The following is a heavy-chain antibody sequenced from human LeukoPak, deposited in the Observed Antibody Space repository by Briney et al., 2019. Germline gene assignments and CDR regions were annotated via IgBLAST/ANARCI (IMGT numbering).Heavy chain of an antibody. CDR2: IYSGGST. D-gene: IGHD1-1*01. CDR3: ARDRVPSDAPPSGMDV. CDR1: GFTASSNY. Sequence: GGSLRLSCAASGFTASSNYMSWVRQAPGKGVEWVSLIYSGGSTYYADSVKGRFTISRDNSKNTLYLQMNSLRAEDTAVYYCARDRVPSDAPPSGMDVWGQGTTVTVSS. V-gene: IGHV3-66*01. J-gene: IGHJ6*02.